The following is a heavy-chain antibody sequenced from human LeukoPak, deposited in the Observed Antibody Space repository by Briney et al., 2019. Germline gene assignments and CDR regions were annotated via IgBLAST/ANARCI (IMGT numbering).Heavy chain of an antibody. Sequence: PGGSLRLSCAASGFTFRDYAMHWVRQAPGQGLDWEALISYEGSNKYYADSVKGRFTISRDNSKNTLYLEVNSLRAEDTAVYFCAKVSADNRHAVGFFFDSWGQGALVTVSS. D-gene: IGHD1-1*01. J-gene: IGHJ4*02. CDR3: AKVSADNRHAVGFFFDS. V-gene: IGHV3-30-3*01. CDR1: GFTFRDYA. CDR2: ISYEGSNK.